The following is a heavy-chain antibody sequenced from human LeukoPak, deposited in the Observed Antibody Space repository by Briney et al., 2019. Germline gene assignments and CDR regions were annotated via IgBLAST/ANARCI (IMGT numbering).Heavy chain of an antibody. CDR3: ARERYDFWSGYWPSNWFDP. Sequence: GGSLRLSCAASGFTFSSYWMSWVRQAPGKGLEWVANIKQDGSEKYYVDSVKGRFTISRDNAKNSLYLQMNSLRAEDTAVYYCARERYDFWSGYWPSNWFDPCGQGTLVTVSS. CDR1: GFTFSSYW. J-gene: IGHJ5*02. V-gene: IGHV3-7*01. CDR2: IKQDGSEK. D-gene: IGHD3-3*01.